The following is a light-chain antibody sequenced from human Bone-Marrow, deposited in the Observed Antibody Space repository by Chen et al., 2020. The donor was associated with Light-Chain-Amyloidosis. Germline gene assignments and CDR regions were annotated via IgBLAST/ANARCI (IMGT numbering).Light chain of an antibody. V-gene: IGKV4-1*01. Sequence: DIVMTQSPDSLAVSLGERATINCKSSQSVLYSSNTKNYVAWYQQKQGQPPRLLIYWASTREYGVPDRFSGSGSGTDFTLAISSLQAEDVAVYYCQQYYSLPLTFGGGTNVEIK. CDR3: QQYYSLPLT. CDR2: WAS. CDR1: QSVLYSSNTKNY. J-gene: IGKJ4*01.